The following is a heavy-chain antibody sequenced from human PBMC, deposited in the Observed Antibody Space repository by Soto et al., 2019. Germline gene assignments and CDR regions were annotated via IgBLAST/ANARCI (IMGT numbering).Heavy chain of an antibody. D-gene: IGHD3-22*01. CDR2: IYHSGST. Sequence: PSETLSLTCAVSGGSISSSNRWSWVRQPPGKGLEWIGEIYHSGSTNYNPSLKSRVTISVDKSKNQFSLKLSSVTAADTAVYYCARDHRGDYYDSSGYKNWFDPWGQGTLVTVSS. CDR1: GGSISSSNR. J-gene: IGHJ5*02. V-gene: IGHV4-4*02. CDR3: ARDHRGDYYDSSGYKNWFDP.